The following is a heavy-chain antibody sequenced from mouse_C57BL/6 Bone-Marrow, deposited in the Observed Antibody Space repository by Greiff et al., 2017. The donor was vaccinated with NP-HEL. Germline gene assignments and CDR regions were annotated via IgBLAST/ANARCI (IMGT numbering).Heavy chain of an antibody. J-gene: IGHJ4*01. V-gene: IGHV1-81*01. Sequence: VQLKESGAELARPGASVKLSCKASGYTFTSYGISWVKQRTGQGLEWIGEFYPRSCNTYYNEKFKCKATLTADKSSSTAYMELRSLTSEDSAVYFCARRRLYAMDYWGQGTSVTVSS. CDR2: FYPRSCNT. D-gene: IGHD1-1*01. CDR3: ARRRLYAMDY. CDR1: GYTFTSYG.